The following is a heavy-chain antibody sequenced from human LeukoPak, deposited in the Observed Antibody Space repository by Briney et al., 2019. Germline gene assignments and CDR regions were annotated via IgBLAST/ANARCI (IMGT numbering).Heavy chain of an antibody. CDR3: ARGIVYGGNTRYFDY. D-gene: IGHD4-23*01. V-gene: IGHV1-69*02. CDR2: IIPILGIA. J-gene: IGHJ4*02. Sequence: SVKLSCKASGGTFSSYTISWVRQAPGQGLEWMGRIIPILGIANYAQKFQGRVTITADKSTSTAYMELSSLRSEDTAVYYCARGIVYGGNTRYFDYWGQGTLVTVSS. CDR1: GGTFSSYT.